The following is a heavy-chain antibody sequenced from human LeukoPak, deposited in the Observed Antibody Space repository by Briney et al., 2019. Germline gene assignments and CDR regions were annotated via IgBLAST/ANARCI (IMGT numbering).Heavy chain of an antibody. CDR1: GGTFSSYT. CDR3: AREGSYQQLAPLEGLFDWFDP. Sequence: SVKVSRKASGGTFSSYTISWVRQAPGQGLEWMGRIIPILGIANYAQKFQGRVTITADKSTSTAYMELSSLRSEDTAVYYCAREGSYQQLAPLEGLFDWFDPWGQGTLVTVSS. D-gene: IGHD6-13*01. V-gene: IGHV1-69*04. CDR2: IIPILGIA. J-gene: IGHJ5*02.